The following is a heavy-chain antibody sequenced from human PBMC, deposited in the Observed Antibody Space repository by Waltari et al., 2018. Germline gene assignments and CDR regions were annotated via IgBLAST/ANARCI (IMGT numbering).Heavy chain of an antibody. J-gene: IGHJ6*02. CDR2: IYSGGST. CDR3: ARDGNGGGV. D-gene: IGHD3-16*01. V-gene: IGHV3-66*01. CDR1: GFTVGNNY. Sequence: EVQLVESGGGLVQPGGSLRLSCTASGFTVGNNYMNWVRQAPGKGLEWVSLIYSGGSTYYADSVKGRFTISRDSSKNTLYLQMNSLRAEDSAVYYCARDGNGGGVWGRGTTVTVSS.